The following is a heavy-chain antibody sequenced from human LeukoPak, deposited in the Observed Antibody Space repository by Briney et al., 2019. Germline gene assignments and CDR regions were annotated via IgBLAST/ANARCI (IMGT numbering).Heavy chain of an antibody. CDR2: IYYSGST. Sequence: SETLSLTCTVSGGSISSYYWSWIRQPPGKGLEWIGYIYYSGSTNYNPSLKSRVTISVDTSKNQFSLKLSSVTAADTAVYYCARGYYYDSSGYYHPYFDYWGQGTLVTVSS. V-gene: IGHV4-59*01. D-gene: IGHD3-22*01. J-gene: IGHJ4*02. CDR1: GGSISSYY. CDR3: ARGYYYDSSGYYHPYFDY.